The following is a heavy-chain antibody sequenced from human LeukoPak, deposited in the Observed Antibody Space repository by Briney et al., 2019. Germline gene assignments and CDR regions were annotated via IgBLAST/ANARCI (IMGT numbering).Heavy chain of an antibody. CDR3: ARTRYCSGATCYSPELFDS. CDR1: GYSISTGYH. Sequence: SETLSLTRAVSGYSISTGYHWGWIRQSPGTGLEWIGSIYHSGNTYYNPSLKSRVTISVDTSMNQFSLKVTSVTAADTAVYYCARTRYCSGATCYSPELFDSWGQGTLVTVSS. J-gene: IGHJ4*02. V-gene: IGHV4-38-2*01. D-gene: IGHD2-15*01. CDR2: IYHSGNT.